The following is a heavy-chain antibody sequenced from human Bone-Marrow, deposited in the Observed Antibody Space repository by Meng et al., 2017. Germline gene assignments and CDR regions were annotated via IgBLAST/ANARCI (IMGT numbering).Heavy chain of an antibody. CDR1: GGSVSSGPYY. D-gene: IGHD1-26*01. CDR3: ARDNMGSIDY. J-gene: IGHJ4*02. V-gene: IGHV4-61*01. Sequence: QVQLTESGPGLVRPSGTLSLTCTVSGGSVSSGPYYWTWVRQPPGKGLEWIGYKFHDGTTNYNPSLKSRVTMSVDASKKQFSLNLSSVTAADTAVYYCARDNMGSIDYWGQGTLVTVSS. CDR2: KFHDGTT.